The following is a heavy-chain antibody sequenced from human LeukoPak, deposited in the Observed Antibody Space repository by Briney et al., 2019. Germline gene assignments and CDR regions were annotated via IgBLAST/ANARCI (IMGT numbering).Heavy chain of an antibody. CDR2: IYPSGSI. CDR1: GGSISSYY. D-gene: IGHD1-1*01. V-gene: IGHV4-4*07. CDR3: ARAPTGTGGWNWFDP. J-gene: IGHJ5*02. Sequence: SETLSLTCTVSGGSISSYYWSWIRQPAGKGLELIGRIYPSGSINYNPSLKSRVTMSVDTSKNQFSLKLSSVTAADTAVHYCARAPTGTGGWNWFDPWGQGTLVTVSS.